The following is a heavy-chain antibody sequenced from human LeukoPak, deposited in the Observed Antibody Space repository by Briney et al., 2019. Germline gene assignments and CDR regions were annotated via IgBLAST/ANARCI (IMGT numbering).Heavy chain of an antibody. J-gene: IGHJ5*02. V-gene: IGHV3-21*01. Sequence: PGGSLRLSCAASGFTFSSYWMSWVRQAPGKGLEWVSSISSSSSYIYYADSVKGRFTISRDNAKNSLYLQMNSLRAEDTAVYYCARGDAWGWFDPWGQGTLVTVSS. CDR3: ARGDAWGWFDP. CDR2: ISSSSSYI. D-gene: IGHD1-26*01. CDR1: GFTFSSYW.